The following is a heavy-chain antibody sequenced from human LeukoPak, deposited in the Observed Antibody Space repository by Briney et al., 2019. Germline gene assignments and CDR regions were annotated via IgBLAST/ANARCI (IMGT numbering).Heavy chain of an antibody. Sequence: PGGSLRLSCAASGFTFSSYGMHWVRQAPGKGLEWVAVISYDGSNKYYADSVKGRFTISRDNSKNTLYLQMNRLRAEDTAVYYCAKDPSIAAAGTGGYYYYYGMDVWGQGTTVTVSS. V-gene: IGHV3-30*18. CDR2: ISYDGSNK. D-gene: IGHD6-13*01. J-gene: IGHJ6*02. CDR3: AKDPSIAAAGTGGYYYYYGMDV. CDR1: GFTFSSYG.